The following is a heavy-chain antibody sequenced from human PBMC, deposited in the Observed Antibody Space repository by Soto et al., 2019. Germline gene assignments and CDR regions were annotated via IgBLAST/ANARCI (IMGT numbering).Heavy chain of an antibody. CDR3: ARIYGGNSGLLFDY. CDR1: GGSISSGDYY. J-gene: IGHJ4*02. CDR2: IYYSGST. D-gene: IGHD2-21*02. Sequence: PSETLSLTCTVSGGSISSGDYYWSWIRQPPGKGLEWIGYIYYSGSTYCNPSLKSRVTISVDTSKNQFPLKLSSVTAADTAVYFCARIYGGNSGLLFDYWGQGTLVTVSS. V-gene: IGHV4-30-4*01.